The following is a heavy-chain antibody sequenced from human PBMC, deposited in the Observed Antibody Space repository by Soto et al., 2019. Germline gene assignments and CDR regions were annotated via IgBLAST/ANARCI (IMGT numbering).Heavy chain of an antibody. J-gene: IGHJ6*02. CDR1: GLTVSTNY. CDR2: IYYGGTT. CDR3: ARDYDTSRGDWAYYGIDV. Sequence: EVQLVESGGGLVQPGGSLRISFAASGLTVSTNYMSWVRQAPGKGLEWVSIIYYGGTTYYEDSVKGRFTISRDDSKNTLYLQMHSLRAEDTAVYYCARDYDTSRGDWAYYGIDVWRQGTTVTVSS. V-gene: IGHV3-66*01. D-gene: IGHD3-9*01.